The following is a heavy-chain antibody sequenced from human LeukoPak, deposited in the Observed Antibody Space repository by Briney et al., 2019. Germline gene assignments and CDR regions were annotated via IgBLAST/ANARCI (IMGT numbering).Heavy chain of an antibody. D-gene: IGHD4-23*01. Sequence: GGSLRLSCAASGFTFSSYGMHWVRQAPGKGLEWVAVIWYDGSNKYYADSVKGRFTISRDNSKNTLYLQMNSLRAEDTAVYYCARGDDYGGIYYFDYWGQGTLVTVSS. CDR3: ARGDDYGGIYYFDY. J-gene: IGHJ4*02. CDR2: IWYDGSNK. CDR1: GFTFSSYG. V-gene: IGHV3-33*01.